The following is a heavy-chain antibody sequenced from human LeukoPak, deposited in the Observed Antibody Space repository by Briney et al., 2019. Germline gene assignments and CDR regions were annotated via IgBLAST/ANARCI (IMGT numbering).Heavy chain of an antibody. J-gene: IGHJ6*03. V-gene: IGHV3-48*04. CDR2: ISSSGNTI. CDR1: GFTFSSYA. D-gene: IGHD2-2*02. Sequence: GGSLRLSCAASGFTFSSYAMSWVRQAPGKGLEWVSYISSSGNTIYYADSVKGRFTISRDNAKNSLYLQMNSLRAEDTAVYYCARSSGYQLLYGYYYYMDVWGKGTTVTVSS. CDR3: ARSSGYQLLYGYYYYMDV.